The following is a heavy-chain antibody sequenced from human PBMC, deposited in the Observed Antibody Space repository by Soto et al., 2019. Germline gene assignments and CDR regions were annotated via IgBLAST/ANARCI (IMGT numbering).Heavy chain of an antibody. V-gene: IGHV1-3*01. Sequence: ASVKVSCKTSGYIFTKNAIHWVRQAPGYGLEWMAWINAGNGNTIYSQKFQGRVTITRDTSASTAYMELSSLRSEDTAVYYCARVAEDSSGYLDYWGQGTLVTVSS. CDR3: ARVAEDSSGYLDY. J-gene: IGHJ4*02. D-gene: IGHD3-22*01. CDR1: GYIFTKNA. CDR2: INAGNGNT.